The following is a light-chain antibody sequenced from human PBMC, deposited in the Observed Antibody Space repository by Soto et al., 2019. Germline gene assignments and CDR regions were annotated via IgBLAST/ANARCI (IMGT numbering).Light chain of an antibody. CDR1: QSVSNNY. Sequence: EVVLTQSPGTLSLSPGERATLSCRASQSVSNNYLAWYQQKPGQAPRLLIFGSSDRATGIPDRFSGSGSGTDFTLTISRLETEDFAMYYCQQYGSSPPYTFGLGPKLEIK. CDR2: GSS. J-gene: IGKJ2*01. CDR3: QQYGSSPPYT. V-gene: IGKV3-20*01.